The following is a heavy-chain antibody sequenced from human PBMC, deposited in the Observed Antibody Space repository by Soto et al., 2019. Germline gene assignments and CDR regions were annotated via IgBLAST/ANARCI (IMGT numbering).Heavy chain of an antibody. V-gene: IGHV4-34*01. CDR3: ARVYGYDFWSGYFSYYYYYMDV. CDR2: INHSGST. CDR1: GGSFSGYY. Sequence: QVQLQQWGAGLLKPSETLSLTCAVYGGSFSGYYWSWIRQPPGKGLEWIGEINHSGSTNYNPSLKRRVTISVDTSKNQFSLKLSSVTAADTAVYYCARVYGYDFWSGYFSYYYYYMDVWGKGTTVTVSS. D-gene: IGHD3-3*01. J-gene: IGHJ6*03.